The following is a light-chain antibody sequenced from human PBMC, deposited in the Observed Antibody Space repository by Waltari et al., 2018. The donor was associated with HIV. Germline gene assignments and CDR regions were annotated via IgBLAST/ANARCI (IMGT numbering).Light chain of an antibody. CDR3: QQSET. CDR2: GAS. V-gene: IGKV3-20*01. J-gene: IGKJ1*01. Sequence: EIVLTQSPGTLSLSPGERATLSCRASQSVSSSYLAWYQQKYGQAPRLLIYGASSRATGIPDRFSGSGSGTEFTLTIARLEPEDFAVYYCQQSETFGQGTRVEIK. CDR1: QSVSSSY.